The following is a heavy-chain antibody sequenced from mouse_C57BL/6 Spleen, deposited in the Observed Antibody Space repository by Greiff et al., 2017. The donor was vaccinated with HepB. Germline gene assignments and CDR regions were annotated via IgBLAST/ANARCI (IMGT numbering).Heavy chain of an antibody. Sequence: VQLQESGAELVKPGASVKISCKASGYAFSSYWMNWVKQRPGKGLEWIGQIYPGDGDTNYNGKFKGKATLTADKSSSTAYMQLSSLTSEDSAVYFCARSGWDFSMDYWGQGTSVTVSS. D-gene: IGHD3-1*01. V-gene: IGHV1-80*01. CDR2: IYPGDGDT. CDR3: ARSGWDFSMDY. J-gene: IGHJ4*01. CDR1: GYAFSSYW.